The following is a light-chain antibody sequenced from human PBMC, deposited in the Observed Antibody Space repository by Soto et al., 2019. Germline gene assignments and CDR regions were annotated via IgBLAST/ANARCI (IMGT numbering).Light chain of an antibody. CDR1: QSVSSSY. V-gene: IGKV3-15*01. CDR2: GAS. J-gene: IGKJ1*01. Sequence: ESVLTQSPDTLSLSPGERATLSCRASQSVSSSYLAWYQQKPGQAPRLLIYGASTRATGIPARFSGSGSGTDFTLTISSLQSEDVAVFYCQQYDNWPRTFGQGTKVDIK. CDR3: QQYDNWPRT.